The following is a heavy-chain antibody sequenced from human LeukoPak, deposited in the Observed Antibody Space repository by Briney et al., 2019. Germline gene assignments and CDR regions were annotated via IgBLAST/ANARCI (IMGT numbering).Heavy chain of an antibody. D-gene: IGHD3-10*01. CDR2: INHSGST. V-gene: IGHV4-34*01. J-gene: IGHJ5*02. CDR1: GGSFSGYY. Sequence: SETLSLTCAVYGGSFSGYYWSWIRQPPGKGLEWIGEINHSGSTNYNPSLKSRVTISVDTSKNQFSLKLSSVTAADTAVYYCARQSPPVLLWFGELLGWFDPWGQGTLVTVSS. CDR3: ARQSPPVLLWFGELLGWFDP.